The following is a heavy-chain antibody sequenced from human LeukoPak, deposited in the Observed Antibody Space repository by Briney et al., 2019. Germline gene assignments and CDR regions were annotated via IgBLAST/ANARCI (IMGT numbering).Heavy chain of an antibody. D-gene: IGHD5-18*01. CDR3: ASSNGYSYGYSAYYYYMDV. Sequence: SETLSLTCTVSGGSISSSSYYWGWLRQPPGKGLEWIGSIYYSGSTYYNPSLKSRVTISVDTSKNQFSLKLSSVTAADTAVYYCASSNGYSYGYSAYYYYMDVRGKGTTVTVSS. V-gene: IGHV4-39*07. CDR1: GGSISSSSYY. CDR2: IYYSGST. J-gene: IGHJ6*03.